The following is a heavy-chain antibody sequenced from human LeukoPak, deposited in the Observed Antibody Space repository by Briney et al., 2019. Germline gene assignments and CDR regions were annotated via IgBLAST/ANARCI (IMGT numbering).Heavy chain of an antibody. CDR2: ISACNGNT. V-gene: IGHV1-18*01. CDR3: ARDRVYSSNQGELPGDAFDV. J-gene: IGHJ3*01. D-gene: IGHD1-26*01. Sequence: ASVKISCKASGYSFTSYGISWLRQAPGQGLEWMGWISACNGNTNYAQKLQGRVTMTTDTSTSTAYMKLRSLRSDDTSVFSCARDRVYSSNQGELPGDAFDVLCRGPMVTVSS. CDR1: GYSFTSYG.